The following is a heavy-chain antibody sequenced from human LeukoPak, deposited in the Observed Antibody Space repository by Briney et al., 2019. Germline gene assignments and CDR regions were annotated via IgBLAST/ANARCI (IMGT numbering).Heavy chain of an antibody. D-gene: IGHD3-10*01. V-gene: IGHV3-20*04. J-gene: IGHJ6*03. Sequence: GGSLRLSCAASGFTFDDYGMSWVRHAPGKGLEWVSGINWNGGSTGYADSVKGRFTISRDNAKNSLYLQMNCLRAEDTALYYGARDRPRGDYYYMDVWGKGTTVTVSS. CDR2: INWNGGST. CDR3: ARDRPRGDYYYMDV. CDR1: GFTFDDYG.